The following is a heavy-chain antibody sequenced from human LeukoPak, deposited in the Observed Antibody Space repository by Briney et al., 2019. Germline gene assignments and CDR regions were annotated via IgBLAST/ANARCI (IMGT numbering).Heavy chain of an antibody. Sequence: SETLSLTCTVSGGSISSYYWSWIRQPPGKGLEWIGYIYYSGSTNYNPSLKSRVTISVDTSKNQFSLKLSSVTAADTAVYYCARYSSSWLQSYYYYYGMDVWGQGTTVPVSS. CDR1: GGSISSYY. J-gene: IGHJ6*02. V-gene: IGHV4-59*08. CDR3: ARYSSSWLQSYYYYYGMDV. CDR2: IYYSGST. D-gene: IGHD6-13*01.